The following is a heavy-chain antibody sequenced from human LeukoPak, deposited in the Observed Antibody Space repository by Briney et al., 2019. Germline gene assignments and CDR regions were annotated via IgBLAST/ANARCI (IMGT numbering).Heavy chain of an antibody. CDR2: ISAYNGNT. CDR1: GYTFTSYG. J-gene: IGHJ4*02. CDR3: ARSQFVGAKETQLFDY. D-gene: IGHD1-26*01. V-gene: IGHV1-18*01. Sequence: ASVKVSCKASGYTFTSYGISWVRQAPGQGLEWMGWISAYNGNTNYAQKLQGRVTMTTDTSTSTAYMELRSLRSDDTAVYYCARSQFVGAKETQLFDYWGQGTLVTVSS.